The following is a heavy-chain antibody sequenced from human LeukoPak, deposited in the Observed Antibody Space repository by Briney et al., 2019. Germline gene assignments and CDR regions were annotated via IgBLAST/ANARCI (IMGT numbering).Heavy chain of an antibody. J-gene: IGHJ4*02. CDR2: IAPSVDTT. CDR1: GFTFTNYF. V-gene: IGHV1-46*01. Sequence: GSVKDSCKSFGFTFTNYFLHWVRQAPGQGLEWVGRIAPSVDTTNNAQKFRGRVTMTRDTSTSTVYMELSSLRADDTAIYYCVREDAGGYFDLWGQGTRVTVSS. CDR3: VREDAGGYFDL. D-gene: IGHD2-8*02.